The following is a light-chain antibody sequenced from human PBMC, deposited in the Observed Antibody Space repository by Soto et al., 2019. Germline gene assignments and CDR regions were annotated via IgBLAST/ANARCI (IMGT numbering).Light chain of an antibody. CDR2: EVR. J-gene: IGLJ3*02. CDR1: SSDVGGYNY. CDR3: SSYTSSSTLA. Sequence: QSVLTQPASVSGSPGQSITISCTGTSSDVGGYNYVSWYQQHPGKAPKLIIYEVRNRPSGVSNRFSGSKSGNTASLTISGLQAEDEADYYCSSYTSSSTLAFGGGTKLTVL. V-gene: IGLV2-14*01.